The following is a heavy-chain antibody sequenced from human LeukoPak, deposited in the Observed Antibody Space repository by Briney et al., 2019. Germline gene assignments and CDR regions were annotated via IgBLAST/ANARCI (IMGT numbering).Heavy chain of an antibody. CDR2: ISAYSGYA. CDR1: GYTFTNYG. D-gene: IGHD6-19*01. Sequence: ASVKVSCKASGYTFTNYGISWVRQAPGQGLEWMGWISAYSGYANYAQKLQGRVTMTTDTSTSTAYMELRSLRSDDTAVYYCAKDRGEYSSGWYLFDYWGQGTLVTVSS. V-gene: IGHV1-18*01. J-gene: IGHJ4*02. CDR3: AKDRGEYSSGWYLFDY.